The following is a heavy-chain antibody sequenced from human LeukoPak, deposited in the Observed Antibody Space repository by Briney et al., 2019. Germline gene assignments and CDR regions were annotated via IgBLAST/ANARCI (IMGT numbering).Heavy chain of an antibody. V-gene: IGHV4-59*01. CDR3: ARDKQPGDY. J-gene: IGHJ4*02. CDR1: GGSISGYH. D-gene: IGHD5-18*01. Sequence: PSETLSLTCTVSGGSISGYHWGWIRQPPGKGLEWIGYIFYSGDTTHNPSLKSRVTISVDTPKNQFSLKLSSVTAADTAVYFCARDKQPGDYWGPGTLVTVSS. CDR2: IFYSGDT.